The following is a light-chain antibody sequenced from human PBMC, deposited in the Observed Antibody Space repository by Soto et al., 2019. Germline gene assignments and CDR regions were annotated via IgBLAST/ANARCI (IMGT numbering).Light chain of an antibody. J-gene: IGKJ1*01. CDR1: QSVGSY. V-gene: IGKV3-11*01. CDR2: EAS. Sequence: EIVLTQSPATLSLSPGERATLSCRASQSVGSYLAWYQQKPGQAPRLLIYEASIRATGIPARFTGSGSGTEFTLTISSLQPDDFATYYCQHWTDYSWTFGQGTKVEVK. CDR3: QHWTDYSWT.